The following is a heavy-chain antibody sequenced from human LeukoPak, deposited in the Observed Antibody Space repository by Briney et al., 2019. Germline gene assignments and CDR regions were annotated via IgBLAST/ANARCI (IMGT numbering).Heavy chain of an antibody. CDR3: ASNYDSSGYYYVYFYY. Sequence: SVKVSCKASGGTFSSYAISWVRQAPGQGLEWMGGIIPIFGTANYAQKFQGRVTITADESTSTAYMELSSLRSEDTAVYYCASNYDSSGYYYVYFYYWGQGTLVTVSS. CDR2: IIPIFGTA. J-gene: IGHJ4*02. D-gene: IGHD3-22*01. CDR1: GGTFSSYA. V-gene: IGHV1-69*01.